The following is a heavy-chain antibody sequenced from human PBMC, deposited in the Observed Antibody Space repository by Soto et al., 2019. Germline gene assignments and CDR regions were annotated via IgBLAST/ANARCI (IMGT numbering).Heavy chain of an antibody. V-gene: IGHV4-34*01. J-gene: IGHJ6*02. CDR3: ARARGVWYYYGMDV. CDR1: GGSFSCYY. CDR2: INHSGST. D-gene: IGHD3-10*01. Sequence: SETLSLTCAVYGGSFSCYYWSWIRQPPGKGLEWIGEINHSGSTNYNPSLKSRVTISVDTSKNQFSLKLSSETAADTAVYYCARARGVWYYYGMDVWGQGTTVTVSS.